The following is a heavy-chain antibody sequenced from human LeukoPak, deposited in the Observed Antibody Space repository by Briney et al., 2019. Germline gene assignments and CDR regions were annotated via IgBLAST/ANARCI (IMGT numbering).Heavy chain of an antibody. CDR1: GFTFSSYE. J-gene: IGHJ4*02. Sequence: GGSLRLSCAASGFTFSSYEGNWVRQAPGKGLEWVSYISSSGSTIYYADSVKGRFTISRDNAKNSLYLQMNSLRAEDTAVYYCARDTLRIVGANYFDYWGQGTLVTVSS. CDR2: ISSSGSTI. D-gene: IGHD1-26*01. V-gene: IGHV3-48*03. CDR3: ARDTLRIVGANYFDY.